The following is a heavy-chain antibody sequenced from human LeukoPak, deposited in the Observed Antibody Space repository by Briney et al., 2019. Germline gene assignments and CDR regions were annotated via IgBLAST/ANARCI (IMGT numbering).Heavy chain of an antibody. CDR1: GFTFSSYA. CDR2: ISGSGGST. D-gene: IGHD3-10*01. J-gene: IGHJ4*02. CDR3: AKDLELLWFGELNPDPSFDY. V-gene: IGHV3-23*01. Sequence: GGSLRLSCVASGFTFSSYAMSWVRQAPGKGLEWVSAISGSGGSTYYADSVKGRFTISRGNSKNTLYLQMNSLRAEDTAVYYCAKDLELLWFGELNPDPSFDYWGQGTLVTVSS.